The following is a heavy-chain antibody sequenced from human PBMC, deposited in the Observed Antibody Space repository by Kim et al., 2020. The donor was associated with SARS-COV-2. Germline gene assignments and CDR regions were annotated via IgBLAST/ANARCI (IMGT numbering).Heavy chain of an antibody. CDR3: ARDDGPTGQSDIP. CDR1: GFTFSSYS. Sequence: GGSLRLSCAASGFTFSSYSMNWVRQAPGKGLEWVSSISSSSSYIYYADSVKGRFTISRDNAKNSLYLQMNSLRAEDTAVYYCARDDGPTGQSDIPWGQGTLVTVSS. D-gene: IGHD3-9*01. V-gene: IGHV3-21*01. CDR2: ISSSSSYI. J-gene: IGHJ5*02.